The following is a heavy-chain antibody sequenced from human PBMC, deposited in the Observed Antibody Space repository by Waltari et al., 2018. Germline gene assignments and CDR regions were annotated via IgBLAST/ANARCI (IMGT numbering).Heavy chain of an antibody. CDR1: GFIVSSNY. CDR2: IYSGGST. V-gene: IGHV3-53*01. Sequence: EVQLVESGGGLIQPGGSLRLSCAASGFIVSSNYMSWVRQAPGKGLGWVAGIYSGGSTYYADSVKGRFTISRDNSKNTLYLQMNSLRAEDTAVYYCARDRRQWLVRGRNWYFDLWGRGTLVTVSS. J-gene: IGHJ2*01. D-gene: IGHD6-19*01. CDR3: ARDRRQWLVRGRNWYFDL.